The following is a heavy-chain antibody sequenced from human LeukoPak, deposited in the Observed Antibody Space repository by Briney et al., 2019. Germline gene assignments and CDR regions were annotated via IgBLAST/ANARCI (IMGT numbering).Heavy chain of an antibody. D-gene: IGHD1-1*01. CDR3: ARGLGQQNWFDP. CDR2: INHSGST. J-gene: IGHJ5*02. CDR1: GGSMRSYY. Sequence: SETLSLTCTVSGGSMRSYYWSWIRQPPGKGLEWIGEINHSGSTNYNPSLKSRVTISVDTSKNQFSLKLSSVTAADTAVYYCARGLGQQNWFDPWGQGTLVTVSS. V-gene: IGHV4-34*01.